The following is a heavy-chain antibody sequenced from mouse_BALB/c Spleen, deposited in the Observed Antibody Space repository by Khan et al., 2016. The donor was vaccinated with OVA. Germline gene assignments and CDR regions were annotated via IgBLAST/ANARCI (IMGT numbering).Heavy chain of an antibody. Sequence: VQLQQSGAELVRPGVSVKISCKGSGYTFTDFTMHWVKQSHAKSLEWIGVISTYYGDVTYNQKFTGKATMTVDKSSRTAYMELARLTSEDSAIYYCTRGGGNRYDYWGQGTLVTVSA. CDR3: TRGGGNRYDY. CDR2: ISTYYGDV. CDR1: GYTFTDFT. V-gene: IGHV1S137*01. J-gene: IGHJ3*01.